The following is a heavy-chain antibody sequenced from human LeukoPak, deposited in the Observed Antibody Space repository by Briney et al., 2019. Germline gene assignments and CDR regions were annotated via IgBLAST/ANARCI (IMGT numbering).Heavy chain of an antibody. CDR2: INPNSGGT. V-gene: IGHV1-2*02. J-gene: IGHJ4*02. CDR1: GYTFTGYY. Sequence: ASVKVSCKASGYTFTGYYMHWVRQAPGQGLEWMGWINPNSGGTNYAQKFQGRVTMTRDTSISTAYMELSRLRSDDTAVYYCARELSGGYSYGYDYWGQGTLVTVPS. D-gene: IGHD5-18*01. CDR3: ARELSGGYSYGYDY.